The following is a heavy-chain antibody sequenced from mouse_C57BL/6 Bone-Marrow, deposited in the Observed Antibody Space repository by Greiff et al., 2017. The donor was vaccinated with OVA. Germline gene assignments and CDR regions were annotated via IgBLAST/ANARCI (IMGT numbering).Heavy chain of an antibody. CDR2: IDPENGDP. V-gene: IGHV14-4*01. J-gene: IGHJ2*01. CDR1: GFNIKDDY. CDR3: TTGGGY. Sequence: EVQLQQSGAELVRPGASVKLSCTASGFNIKDDYMHWVKQRPEQGLEWIGWIDPENGDPEYASKFQGKATITADTPSHTADLQLSSLTAEDAAVYYCTTGGGYWGQGTTLTVSS.